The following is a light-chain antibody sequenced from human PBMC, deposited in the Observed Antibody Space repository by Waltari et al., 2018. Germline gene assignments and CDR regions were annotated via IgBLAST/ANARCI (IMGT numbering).Light chain of an antibody. CDR2: HVT. J-gene: IGLJ3*02. Sequence: QSALTQPASVSGSPGQSITISCTGTSSDVGGYDYVSWYQQHTGKAPKLMIYHVTKRPSGVSNRFSGSKSGNTASLTISGLQAEDEADYYCISYTSSSTWVFGGGTKVTVL. V-gene: IGLV2-14*03. CDR3: ISYTSSSTWV. CDR1: SSDVGGYDY.